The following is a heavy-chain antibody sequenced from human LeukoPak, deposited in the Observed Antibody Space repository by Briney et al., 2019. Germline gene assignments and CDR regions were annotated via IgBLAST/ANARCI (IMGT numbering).Heavy chain of an antibody. D-gene: IGHD2-15*01. V-gene: IGHV1-8*01. Sequence: AASLKGSCKASGYTFTSYDINWVRQSTGQGLKSMGWLSTDSGNTGYAHKFQGRVTMTRDTSISTAYMELSRLTFDDTAMYYCTRAELLLDAIDARGQGTMVTVSS. CDR3: TRAELLLDAIDA. CDR2: LSTDSGNT. CDR1: GYTFTSYD. J-gene: IGHJ3*01.